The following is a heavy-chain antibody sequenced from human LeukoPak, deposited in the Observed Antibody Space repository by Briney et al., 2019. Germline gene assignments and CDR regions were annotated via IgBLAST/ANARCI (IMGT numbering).Heavy chain of an antibody. CDR3: ARRRDYDFWTGYHE. CDR1: GGSISGYY. CDR2: IDHSGIT. V-gene: IGHV4-34*01. Sequence: SETLSLTCTVSGGSISGYYWSWIRQPPGKGLEWIGEIDHSGITNYNPSLKSRVTISLNTSKNQFSLKVSSVTAADTAVYYCARRRDYDFWTGYHEWGQGTLVTVSS. J-gene: IGHJ4*02. D-gene: IGHD3-3*01.